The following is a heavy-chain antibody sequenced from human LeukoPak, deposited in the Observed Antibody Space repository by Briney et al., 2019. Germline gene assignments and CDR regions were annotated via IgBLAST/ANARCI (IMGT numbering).Heavy chain of an antibody. CDR1: GGSISSYY. CDR2: IYYSGST. Sequence: PSETLSLTCTVSGGSISSYYWSWIRQPPGKGLEWIRYIYYSGSTNYNPSLKSRVTISVDTSKNQFSLKLSSVTAADTAVYYCARTYYYDSSGYYYPNWFDPWGQGTLVTVSS. V-gene: IGHV4-59*01. CDR3: ARTYYYDSSGYYYPNWFDP. J-gene: IGHJ5*02. D-gene: IGHD3-22*01.